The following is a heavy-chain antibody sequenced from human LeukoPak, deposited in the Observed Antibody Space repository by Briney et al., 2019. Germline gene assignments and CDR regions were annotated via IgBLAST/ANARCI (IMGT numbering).Heavy chain of an antibody. V-gene: IGHV3-23*01. CDR2: ISAGGDRT. D-gene: IGHD6-25*01. Sequence: GGSLRLSCAASGFTFSSCAMSWVRQAPGKGLEWVSAISAGGDRTHYADSVQGRFTISRDNSKNTLYLQMNSLRAEDTAVYYCAKVGGSSAFWGQGTLVTVSS. J-gene: IGHJ4*02. CDR1: GFTFSSCA. CDR3: AKVGGSSAF.